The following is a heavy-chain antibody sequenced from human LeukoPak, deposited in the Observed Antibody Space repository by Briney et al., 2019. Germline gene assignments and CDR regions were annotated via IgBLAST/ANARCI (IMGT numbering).Heavy chain of an antibody. CDR2: IKQDGSEK. CDR1: GFTFSSYW. CDR3: ARASWYYYDSSGLAADAFDI. Sequence: GGSLRLSCAASGFTFSSYWMSWVRQAPGKGLEWVANIKQDGSEKYYVDSVKGRFTISRDNAKNSLYLQMNSLRAEDTAVYYCARASWYYYDSSGLAADAFDIWGQGTMVTVSS. J-gene: IGHJ3*02. V-gene: IGHV3-7*01. D-gene: IGHD3-22*01.